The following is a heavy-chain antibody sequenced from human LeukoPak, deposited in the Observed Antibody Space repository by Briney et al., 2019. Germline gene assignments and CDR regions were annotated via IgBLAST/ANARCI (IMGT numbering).Heavy chain of an antibody. V-gene: IGHV4-59*05. D-gene: IGHD3-22*01. CDR2: IYYSGST. CDR1: GFTFSTYE. CDR3: SQMGPHDTSGYYPLDP. J-gene: IGHJ5*02. Sequence: GSLRLSCAASGFTFSTYEMNWVRQPPGKGLEWIGSIYYSGSTYYNPSLKSRVTISIDTSKNQFSLKLSSVTAADTAVYYCSQMGPHDTSGYYPLDPWGQGTLVSVSS.